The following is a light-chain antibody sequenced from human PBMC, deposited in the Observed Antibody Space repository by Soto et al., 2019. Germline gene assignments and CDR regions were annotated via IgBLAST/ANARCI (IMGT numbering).Light chain of an antibody. V-gene: IGKV3-11*01. CDR3: QQRSNWPGFT. Sequence: EIVLTQSPATLSLPPGERATLSCRASQSVSSYLAWYQQKPGQAPRLLIYDASNRATGIPARFSGSGSGTDFPLTISSLEPEDFAVYYCQQRSNWPGFTFGPGTKVDIK. CDR2: DAS. J-gene: IGKJ3*01. CDR1: QSVSSY.